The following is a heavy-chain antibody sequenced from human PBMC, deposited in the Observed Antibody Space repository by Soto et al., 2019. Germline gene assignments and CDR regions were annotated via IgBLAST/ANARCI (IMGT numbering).Heavy chain of an antibody. Sequence: PGGSLRLSCAASGFTFSNAWMSWVRQAPGKGLEWVGRIKSKTDGGTTDYAAPVKGRFTISRDDSKNTLYLQMNSLKTEDTAVYYCTTGNYYYGSGSFDCWGQGTLVTVSS. CDR2: IKSKTDGGTT. V-gene: IGHV3-15*01. D-gene: IGHD3-10*01. CDR1: GFTFSNAW. CDR3: TTGNYYYGSGSFDC. J-gene: IGHJ4*02.